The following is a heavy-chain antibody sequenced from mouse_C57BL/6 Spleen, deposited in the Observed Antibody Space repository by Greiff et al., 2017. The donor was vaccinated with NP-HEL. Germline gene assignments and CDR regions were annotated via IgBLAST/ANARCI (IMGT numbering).Heavy chain of an antibody. D-gene: IGHD1-1*01. V-gene: IGHV1-82*01. CDR1: GYAFSSSW. J-gene: IGHJ2*01. CDR2: IYPGDGDT. Sequence: LQESGPELVKPGASVKISCKASGYAFSSSWMNWVKQRPGKGLEWIGRIYPGDGDTNYNGKFKGKATLTADKSSSTAYMQLSSLTSEDSAVYFCARGGVVDYWGQGTTLTVSS. CDR3: ARGGVVDY.